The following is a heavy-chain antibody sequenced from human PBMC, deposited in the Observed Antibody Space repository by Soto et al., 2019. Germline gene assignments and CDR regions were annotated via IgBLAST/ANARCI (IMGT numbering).Heavy chain of an antibody. V-gene: IGHV1-69*13. D-gene: IGHD3-10*01. Sequence: SVKVSCKASGGIFSTYAISWLRQAPGQGLEWMGGIIPLFGTPNYAQRFQGRVTITADESTSTAYMELSRLRSEDTAVYYCARDRDDYGSGNYYNRIDFWGQGTLVNVSS. CDR1: GGIFSTYA. CDR3: ARDRDDYGSGNYYNRIDF. CDR2: IIPLFGTP. J-gene: IGHJ4*02.